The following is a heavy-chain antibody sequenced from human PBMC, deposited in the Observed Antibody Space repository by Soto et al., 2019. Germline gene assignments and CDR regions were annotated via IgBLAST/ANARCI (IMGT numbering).Heavy chain of an antibody. Sequence: QVQLQESGPGLVKPSQTLSLTCAISGDSVSSNSVVWSWIRRSPSRGLEWLGRTYYRSKWYNDYATSVKSRISIDPDTSKNQISLQLDSVTPEDTAVYFCARGTAVTGLDYWGQGALVTVSS. CDR3: ARGTAVTGLDY. CDR1: GDSVSSNSVV. J-gene: IGHJ4*02. CDR2: TYYRSKWYN. V-gene: IGHV6-1*01. D-gene: IGHD6-19*01.